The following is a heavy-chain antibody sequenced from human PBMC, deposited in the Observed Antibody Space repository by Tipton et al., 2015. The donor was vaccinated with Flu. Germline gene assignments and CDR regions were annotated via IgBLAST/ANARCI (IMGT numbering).Heavy chain of an antibody. CDR3: VREGYTKERRVTHYHGMDV. Sequence: LSLTCAASGFTFRTNGMHWVRQAPGKGLEWVAHIRSDETTEYADSVKGRFTISRDNSKDMLYLQMNSLRVEDTAVYYCVREGYTKERRVTHYHGMDVWGQGTTVTVSS. V-gene: IGHV3-33*01. CDR2: IRSDETTE. J-gene: IGHJ6*02. D-gene: IGHD2-2*02. CDR1: GFTFRTNG.